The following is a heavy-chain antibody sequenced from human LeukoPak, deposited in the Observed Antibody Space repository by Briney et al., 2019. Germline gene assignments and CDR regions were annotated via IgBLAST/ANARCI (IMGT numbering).Heavy chain of an antibody. Sequence: PGESLRLSCAASGFTFSSYTMHWVRQAPGKGLEWVTFISKDGRTEDYTDSAKGRFTISRDNSHDTLHLQMNSLRLEDTAVYYCASEPGRGLDYWGQGTLVTVSS. CDR2: ISKDGRTE. J-gene: IGHJ4*02. CDR3: ASEPGRGLDY. CDR1: GFTFSSYT. D-gene: IGHD2-15*01. V-gene: IGHV3-30*04.